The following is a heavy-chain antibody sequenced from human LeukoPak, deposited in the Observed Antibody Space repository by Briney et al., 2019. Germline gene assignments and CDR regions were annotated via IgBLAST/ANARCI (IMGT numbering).Heavy chain of an antibody. CDR1: GFTFSSYW. V-gene: IGHV3-74*01. Sequence: GGSLRLSCAASGFTFSSYWMHWVRQAPGKGLVWVSRINSDGSSTSYADSVKGRYTISRDNAKNTLYLQMNSLRAEDTAVYYCARAQFNYYYSSGYNYPRDYWGQGTMVTVCS. J-gene: IGHJ4*02. D-gene: IGHD3-22*01. CDR3: ARAQFNYYYSSGYNYPRDY. CDR2: INSDGSST.